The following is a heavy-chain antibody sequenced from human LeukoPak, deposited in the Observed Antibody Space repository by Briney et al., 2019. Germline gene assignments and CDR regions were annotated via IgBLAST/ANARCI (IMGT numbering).Heavy chain of an antibody. D-gene: IGHD3-22*01. J-gene: IGHJ4*02. Sequence: GASVKVSCKASGYTFTTYGLSWVRQAPGQGLEWMGWINPNSGGTNYAQKFQGRVTMTRDTSISTAYMELSRLRSDDTAVYYCARDSDSSGYHFDYWGQGTLVTVSS. CDR2: INPNSGGT. CDR3: ARDSDSSGYHFDY. V-gene: IGHV1-2*02. CDR1: GYTFTTYG.